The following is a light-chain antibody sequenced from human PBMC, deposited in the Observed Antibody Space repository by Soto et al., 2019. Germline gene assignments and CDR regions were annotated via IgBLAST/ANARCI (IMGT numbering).Light chain of an antibody. Sequence: ETVLTQSPGILSLSPGERATLSCRASQSVSSNLAWYQQKPGQAPRLLIYGASTRATGIPARFSGSGSGTDFTLTISSLEPEDAAVYYCQQRSNWPPITFGQGTRLEIK. CDR3: QQRSNWPPIT. CDR1: QSVSSN. CDR2: GAS. J-gene: IGKJ5*01. V-gene: IGKV3-11*01.